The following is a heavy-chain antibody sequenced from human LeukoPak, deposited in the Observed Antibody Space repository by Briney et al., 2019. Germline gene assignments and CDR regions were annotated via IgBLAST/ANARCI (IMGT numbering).Heavy chain of an antibody. J-gene: IGHJ4*02. D-gene: IGHD3-22*01. Sequence: ASVKVSCKASGYTFTSYGISWVRQAPGQGLEWMGWISAYNGNTNYAQELQGRVTMTTDTSTSTAYMELRSLRSDDTAVYYCARDRTRPPYYYDSSGYYPIDYWGQGTLVTVSS. CDR2: ISAYNGNT. V-gene: IGHV1-18*01. CDR1: GYTFTSYG. CDR3: ARDRTRPPYYYDSSGYYPIDY.